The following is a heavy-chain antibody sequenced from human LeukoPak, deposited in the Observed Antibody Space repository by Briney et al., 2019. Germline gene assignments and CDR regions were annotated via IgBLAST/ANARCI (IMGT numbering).Heavy chain of an antibody. CDR3: AKDQGRPGYSSGWYNDY. D-gene: IGHD6-19*01. V-gene: IGHV3-20*04. CDR2: IKWNGGST. Sequence: GGSLRLSCAASGFTFDDYGMSWVRQAPGKGLEWVSSIKWNGGSTGYADSVKGRFTISRDNAKNSLYLQMNSLRAEDTAVYYCAKDQGRPGYSSGWYNDYWGQGTLVTVSS. J-gene: IGHJ4*02. CDR1: GFTFDDYG.